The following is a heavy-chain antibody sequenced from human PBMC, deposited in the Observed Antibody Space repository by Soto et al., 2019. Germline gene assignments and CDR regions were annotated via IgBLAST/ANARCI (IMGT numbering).Heavy chain of an antibody. CDR3: ATEGVSVPAGTFEY. J-gene: IGHJ4*02. V-gene: IGHV1-69*01. Sequence: QVQLVQSGAEVLNPGSSLKVSCKASGDTLGSFAFSWVRQAPGQGLAWLGGIIPILRSVSHAQRFQGRLTLTADESSRTVFMELTRLTSEDTADYYCATEGVSVPAGTFEYWGQGTLVTVSS. CDR2: IIPILRSV. CDR1: GDTLGSFA. D-gene: IGHD2-2*01.